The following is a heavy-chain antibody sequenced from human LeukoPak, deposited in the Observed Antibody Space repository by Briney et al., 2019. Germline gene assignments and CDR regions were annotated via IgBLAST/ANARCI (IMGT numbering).Heavy chain of an antibody. J-gene: IGHJ4*02. CDR2: ISYDGSNK. Sequence: GGSLRLSCAASGFTFSSYGMHWVRQAPGKGLEWVAVISYDGSNKYYADSVKGRFTISRDNSKNTLYLQMNSLRAEDTAVYYCAKGDYYGSGSYYLIGYWGQGTLVTVSS. V-gene: IGHV3-30*18. CDR1: GFTFSSYG. CDR3: AKGDYYGSGSYYLIGY. D-gene: IGHD3-10*01.